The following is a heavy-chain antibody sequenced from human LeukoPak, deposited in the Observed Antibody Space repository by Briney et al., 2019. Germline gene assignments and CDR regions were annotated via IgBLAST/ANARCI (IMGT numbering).Heavy chain of an antibody. J-gene: IGHJ6*03. Sequence: XXGYTFTSXGISWVRQAPGQGLEWMGWISAYNGNTNYAQKLQGRVTMTTDTSTSTAYMELRSLRYDDTAVYYCARXPXXYYXSGSYYEAAAKFYYYYYMDVWGKGTTVTISS. V-gene: IGHV1-18*01. CDR1: GYTFTSXG. CDR2: ISAYNGNT. CDR3: ARXPXXYYXSGSYYEAAAKFYYYYYMDV. D-gene: IGHD3-10*01.